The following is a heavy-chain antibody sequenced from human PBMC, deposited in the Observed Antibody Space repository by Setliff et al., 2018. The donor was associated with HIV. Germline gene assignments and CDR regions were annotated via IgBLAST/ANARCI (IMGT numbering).Heavy chain of an antibody. CDR2: IDPNSGGT. V-gene: IGHV1-2*06. Sequence: ASVKVSCKASGYPFTGYFIHWMRQAPGQGLEWIGRIDPNSGGTNSALKFEGRVAVSRDTSISTAYMELSKLRSDDTAIYFCARALKGSSSGVFDSWGQGTLVTVS. J-gene: IGHJ4*02. CDR3: ARALKGSSSGVFDS. D-gene: IGHD3-10*01. CDR1: GYPFTGYF.